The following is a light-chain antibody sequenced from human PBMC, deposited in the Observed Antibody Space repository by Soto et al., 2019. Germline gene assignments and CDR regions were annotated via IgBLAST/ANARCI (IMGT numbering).Light chain of an antibody. Sequence: EIVLTQSPGTLSLSPGERATLSCWASQSVTSTYLAWYQQKPGQAPRLLIYGASSRATGIPDRFSGSGSGTDFTLTISRLEPEDFAVYYCQQYGSSPITFGQGTRLESK. CDR1: QSVTSTY. J-gene: IGKJ5*01. V-gene: IGKV3-20*01. CDR2: GAS. CDR3: QQYGSSPIT.